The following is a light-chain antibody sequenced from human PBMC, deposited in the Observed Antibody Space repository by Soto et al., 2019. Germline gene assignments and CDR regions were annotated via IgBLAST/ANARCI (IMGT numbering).Light chain of an antibody. CDR3: QHYNNWPYT. Sequence: EIVMTQSPDTLSVSPGEIATLSCRASQSVSTNLAWYQQKPGQAPRLLIYGASTRATGIPARFSGSGSGTEFTLTISRLESEDFAVYHCQHYNNWPYTFGQGTKLEIK. V-gene: IGKV3-15*01. CDR2: GAS. CDR1: QSVSTN. J-gene: IGKJ2*01.